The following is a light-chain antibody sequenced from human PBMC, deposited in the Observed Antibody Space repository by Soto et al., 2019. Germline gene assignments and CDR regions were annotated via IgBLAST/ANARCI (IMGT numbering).Light chain of an antibody. Sequence: DIQMTQSPSSVSASVGDRVTITCRASQGISDYLAWYQQIPGKVPKLLIYGASTLHSGVPSRFSGSGSGTEFTLTISSLQPEDVGTYYCQQYDTLSYNFGQGTKLEI. CDR3: QQYDTLSYN. J-gene: IGKJ2*01. CDR1: QGISDY. V-gene: IGKV1-27*01. CDR2: GAS.